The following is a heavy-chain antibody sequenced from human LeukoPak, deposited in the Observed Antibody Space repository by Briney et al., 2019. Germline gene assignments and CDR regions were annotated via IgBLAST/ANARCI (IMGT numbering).Heavy chain of an antibody. CDR3: ARVEASEWLVLD. CDR1: GGSVSSGSYY. Sequence: SETLSLTCTVSGGSVSSGSYYWSWIRQPPGKGLEWIGYIYYSGSTNYDPSLKSRVTISVDTSKNQFSLKLSSVTAADTAVYYCARVEASEWLVLDWGQGTLVTVSS. J-gene: IGHJ4*02. CDR2: IYYSGST. D-gene: IGHD6-19*01. V-gene: IGHV4-61*01.